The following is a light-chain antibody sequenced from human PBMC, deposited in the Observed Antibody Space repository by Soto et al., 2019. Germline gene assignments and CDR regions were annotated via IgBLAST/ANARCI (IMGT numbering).Light chain of an antibody. V-gene: IGKV1-39*01. CDR3: QQSSRNPLT. Sequence: DIQMTQSPSSLSASVGDRVTITCRASQSISSYLNWYQQKPGKAPNLLIYSASKLHSGVPSRFSGSGSGTDFTLIISSLQPEDFATYYCQQSSRNPLTFGGGTRV. CDR1: QSISSY. CDR2: SAS. J-gene: IGKJ4*01.